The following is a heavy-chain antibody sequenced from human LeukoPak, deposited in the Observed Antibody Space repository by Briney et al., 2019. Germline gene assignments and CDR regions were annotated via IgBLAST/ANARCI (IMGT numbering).Heavy chain of an antibody. J-gene: IGHJ2*01. D-gene: IGHD4-23*01. CDR3: ARDHGGKVDRYFDL. V-gene: IGHV1-18*01. Sequence: ASVKVSCKAAGYPFGRYGICWVRQAPGQGLEWMGWNSGYKGNTTYAQKFQGRVTMTTDTSTSTAYMELRSVRSDDTAVYYCARDHGGKVDRYFDLWGRGTLVTVSS. CDR2: NSGYKGNT. CDR1: GYPFGRYG.